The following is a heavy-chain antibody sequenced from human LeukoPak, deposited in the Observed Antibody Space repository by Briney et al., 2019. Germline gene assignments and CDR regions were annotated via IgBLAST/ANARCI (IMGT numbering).Heavy chain of an antibody. V-gene: IGHV1-69*04. D-gene: IGHD3-22*01. Sequence: ASVNVSYKASAGTFSSYAISWVRQAPGQGLEWMGRIIPILGIANYAQKFQGRVTITADNSTSTAYMELSSLRSEDTAVYYCARFGDYYDSSGPYYFDYWGQGTLVTVSS. CDR1: AGTFSSYA. CDR3: ARFGDYYDSSGPYYFDY. J-gene: IGHJ4*02. CDR2: IIPILGIA.